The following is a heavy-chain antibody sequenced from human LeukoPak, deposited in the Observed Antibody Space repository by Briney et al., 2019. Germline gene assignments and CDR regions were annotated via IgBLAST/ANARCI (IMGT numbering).Heavy chain of an antibody. Sequence: ASVKVSCKASGYTFTSYGISWVRQAPGQGLEWMGWISAYNGNTNYAQKLQGRVTMTTHTSTSTAYMELRSLRSDDTAVYYCAGHFADDYYDSSATSDAFDIWGQGTMVTVSS. V-gene: IGHV1-18*01. CDR2: ISAYNGNT. CDR1: GYTFTSYG. D-gene: IGHD3-22*01. CDR3: AGHFADDYYDSSATSDAFDI. J-gene: IGHJ3*02.